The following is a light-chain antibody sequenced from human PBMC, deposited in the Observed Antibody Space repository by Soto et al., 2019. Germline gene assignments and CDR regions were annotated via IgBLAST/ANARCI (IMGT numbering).Light chain of an antibody. J-gene: IGLJ1*01. Sequence: QSALTQPASVSGSPGPSSTISCTGTSSDIGAYDYVSWYQQYPGRVPKLLIHEVTNRPSGVSDRFSGSKSGNTASLTISGLQTEDEADYYCSSHAGSSAFYVFGTGTKVTVL. V-gene: IGLV2-14*01. CDR1: SSDIGAYDY. CDR2: EVT. CDR3: SSHAGSSAFYV.